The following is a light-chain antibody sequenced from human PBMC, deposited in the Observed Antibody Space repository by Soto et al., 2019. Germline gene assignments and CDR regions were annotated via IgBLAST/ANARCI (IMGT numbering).Light chain of an antibody. J-gene: IGKJ1*01. CDR2: RAS. CDR3: QHMAT. V-gene: IGKV1-5*03. Sequence: DIQMTQSPSTLSASVGDRVTITCRASQTISSSLAWYQQKPGKAPKPLIYRASSLESGVPSMFSGSGSGTEFTLTIISLQPDDFATYFCQHMATFGQGTKVEIK. CDR1: QTISSS.